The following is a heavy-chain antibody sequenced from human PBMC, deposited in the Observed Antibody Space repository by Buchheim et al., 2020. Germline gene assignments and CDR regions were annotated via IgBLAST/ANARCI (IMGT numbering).Heavy chain of an antibody. Sequence: QVQLVQSGAEVKKPGASVKVSCKASGYTFTSYDINWVRQATGQGLEWMGWMNPNSGSRGSAQRFQGRVTMTRDNSISTAYMELSSLRSEDTAVYYCARGQGSYYGSGSYLIDYWGQGTL. J-gene: IGHJ4*02. CDR2: MNPNSGSR. D-gene: IGHD3-10*01. CDR3: ARGQGSYYGSGSYLIDY. CDR1: GYTFTSYD. V-gene: IGHV1-8*01.